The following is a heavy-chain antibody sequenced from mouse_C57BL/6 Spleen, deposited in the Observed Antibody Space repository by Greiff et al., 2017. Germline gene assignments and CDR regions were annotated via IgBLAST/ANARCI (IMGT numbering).Heavy chain of an antibody. Sequence: LVESGAELVRPRASVTLSCKASGYTFTDYEMHWVKQTPVHGLEWIGAIDPETGGTAYNQKFKGKAILTADKSSSTAYMELRSLTSEDSAVYYCTRGITTVVARFDYWGQGTTLTVSS. CDR2: IDPETGGT. V-gene: IGHV1-15*01. D-gene: IGHD1-1*01. CDR3: TRGITTVVARFDY. J-gene: IGHJ2*01. CDR1: GYTFTDYE.